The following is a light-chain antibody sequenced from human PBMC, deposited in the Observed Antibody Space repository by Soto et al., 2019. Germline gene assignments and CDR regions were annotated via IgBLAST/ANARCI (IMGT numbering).Light chain of an antibody. CDR2: LGS. V-gene: IGKV2-28*01. Sequence: DIVMTQSPLSLPVSPGEPASISCRSSQSLLHSNGYNYLDWYLQKPGQSPQLLVYLGSNRSSGVPDRFSGSGSGTDFTLTINSLQAEDVALYYCHQYYDTRITFGQRTLLEIK. CDR3: HQYYDTRIT. J-gene: IGKJ5*01. CDR1: QSLLHSNGYNY.